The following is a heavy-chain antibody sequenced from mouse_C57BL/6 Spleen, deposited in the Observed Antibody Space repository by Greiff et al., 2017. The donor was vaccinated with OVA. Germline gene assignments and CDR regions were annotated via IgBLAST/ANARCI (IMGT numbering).Heavy chain of an antibody. CDR1: GFTFSSYA. Sequence: EVMLVESGGGLVKPGGSLKLSCAASGFTFSSYAMSWVRQTPEKRLEWVATISDGGSYTYYPDNVKGRFTISRDNAKNNLYLQMSHLKSEDTAMYYCARDQGSMMVTRYFDVWGTGTTVTVSS. CDR3: ARDQGSMMVTRYFDV. V-gene: IGHV5-4*01. J-gene: IGHJ1*03. CDR2: ISDGGSYT. D-gene: IGHD2-3*01.